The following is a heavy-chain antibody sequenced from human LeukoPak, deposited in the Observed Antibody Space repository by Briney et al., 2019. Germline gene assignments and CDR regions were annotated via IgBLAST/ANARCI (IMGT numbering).Heavy chain of an antibody. D-gene: IGHD2-8*01. J-gene: IGHJ4*02. CDR1: GDSVSTNSAA. CDR3: ARDFYCSNDACSFDY. Sequence: SQTPSLTSAISGDSVSTNSAAWNWIRQSPSRGLEWLGRTYYRSTWYNDYAVSVRSRITINPDTSKNQFSLQLNYVTPEGRAECYCARDFYCSNDACSFDYWGQGTLVTVSS. V-gene: IGHV6-1*01. CDR2: TYYRSTWYN.